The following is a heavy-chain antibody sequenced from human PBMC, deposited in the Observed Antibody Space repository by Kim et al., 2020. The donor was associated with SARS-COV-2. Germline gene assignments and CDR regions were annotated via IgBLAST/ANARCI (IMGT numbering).Heavy chain of an antibody. CDR1: GGSISSSSYY. J-gene: IGHJ4*02. Sequence: SETLSLTCTVSGGSISSSSYYWGWIRQPPGKGLEWIGSIYYSGSTYYNPSLKSRVTISVDTSKNQFSLKLSSVTAADTAVYYCARHVEDIVVVPAAMEFDYWGQGTLVTVSS. CDR2: IYYSGST. D-gene: IGHD2-2*01. CDR3: ARHVEDIVVVPAAMEFDY. V-gene: IGHV4-39*01.